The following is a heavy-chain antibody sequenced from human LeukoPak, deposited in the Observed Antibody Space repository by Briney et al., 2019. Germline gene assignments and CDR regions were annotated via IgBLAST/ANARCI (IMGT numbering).Heavy chain of an antibody. J-gene: IGHJ6*02. CDR3: TTDRGYCSGGRCYNNYYYYGMDV. D-gene: IGHD2-15*01. Sequence: PGGSLRLSCAASGFTFSNAWMNWVRQAPGKGLEWVGRIKSKAAGGTTDYAAPVKGRFTISRDDSKNTLYLQMNSLKTVDTAVYYCTTDRGYCSGGRCYNNYYYYGMDVWGQGTTVTVSS. CDR2: IKSKAAGGTT. CDR1: GFTFSNAW. V-gene: IGHV3-15*01.